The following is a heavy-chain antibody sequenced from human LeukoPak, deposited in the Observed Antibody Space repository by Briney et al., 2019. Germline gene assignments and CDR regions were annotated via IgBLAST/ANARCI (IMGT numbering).Heavy chain of an antibody. Sequence: SETLSLTCTVSGASISSYYWSWIRQPPGKGLEWIGYIYYSGSTNYNPSLKSRVTISVDTSKNQFSLKLSSVTAADTAVYYCARHSLAGTFGYFDYWGQGTLVTVSS. CDR1: GASISSYY. V-gene: IGHV4-59*01. D-gene: IGHD6-19*01. J-gene: IGHJ4*02. CDR3: ARHSLAGTFGYFDY. CDR2: IYYSGST.